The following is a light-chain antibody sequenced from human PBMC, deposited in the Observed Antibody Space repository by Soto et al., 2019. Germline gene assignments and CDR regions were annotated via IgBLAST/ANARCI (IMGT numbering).Light chain of an antibody. CDR2: GIS. CDR3: LHDALFPYS. CDR1: QAIRND. J-gene: IGKJ2*03. V-gene: IGKV1-6*01. Sequence: AIQMTQSPSSLSASVGDTVTFTCRASQAIRNDLGWFQQRPGKPPKLLIHGISILQTGVPSRFSGSGSGTDFTLTISGLQPEDFATYYCLHDALFPYSFGQGTRLEI.